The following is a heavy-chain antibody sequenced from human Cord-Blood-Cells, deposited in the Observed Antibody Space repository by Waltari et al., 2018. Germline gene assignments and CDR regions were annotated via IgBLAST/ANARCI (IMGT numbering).Heavy chain of an antibody. Sequence: QVQLVESGGGVVQPGRSLRLSCAASGFTFSSYGMHWVRQAPGKGLEGVAVISYDGSNKYYADSVKGRFTISRDNSKNTLYLQMNSLRAEDTAVYYCAKGEDYWGQGTLVTVSS. CDR2: ISYDGSNK. CDR3: AKGEDY. CDR1: GFTFSSYG. V-gene: IGHV3-30*18. J-gene: IGHJ4*02.